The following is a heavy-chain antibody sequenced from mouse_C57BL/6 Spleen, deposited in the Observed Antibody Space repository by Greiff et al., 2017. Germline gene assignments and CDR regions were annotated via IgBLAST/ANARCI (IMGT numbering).Heavy chain of an antibody. J-gene: IGHJ2*01. V-gene: IGHV1-62-2*01. CDR3: ARHEGDYYGSSYGDYFDY. Sequence: QVQLQQSGAELVKPGASVKLSCKASGYTFTEYTIHWVKQRSGQGLEWIGWFYPGSGSIKYNEKFKDKATLTADKSSSTVYMERSRLTSEDSAVYFCARHEGDYYGSSYGDYFDYWGQGTTLTVSS. CDR2: FYPGSGSI. D-gene: IGHD1-1*01. CDR1: GYTFTEYT.